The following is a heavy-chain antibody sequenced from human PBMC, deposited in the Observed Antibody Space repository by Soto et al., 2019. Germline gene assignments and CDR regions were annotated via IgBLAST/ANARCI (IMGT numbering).Heavy chain of an antibody. Sequence: ASVKVSCKASGYTFTGNFMHWVRQAPGQGLEWMGGINPNNGGTKYAQKFQGRVTLTRDTATTTAYMELSRVRSDDRAVYYCARDRVSTSPSAESFQLYYGMDVGGQGTTVTVSS. CDR2: INPNNGGT. D-gene: IGHD6-6*01. CDR1: GYTFTGNF. J-gene: IGHJ6*02. CDR3: ARDRVSTSPSAESFQLYYGMDV. V-gene: IGHV1-2*02.